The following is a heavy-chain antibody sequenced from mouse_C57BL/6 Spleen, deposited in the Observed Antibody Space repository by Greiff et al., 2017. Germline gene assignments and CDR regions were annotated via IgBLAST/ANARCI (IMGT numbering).Heavy chain of an antibody. Sequence: LVGPGSSVKMSCKTSGYTFTSYGINWVKQRPGQGLEWTGYIYIGNGYTEYNEKFKGKATLTSDTSSSTAYMQLSSLTSEDSAIYFCARSPLYQKGGYAMDYWGQGTSVTVSS. J-gene: IGHJ4*01. V-gene: IGHV1-58*01. CDR3: ARSPLYQKGGYAMDY. CDR2: IYIGNGYT. CDR1: GYTFTSYG. D-gene: IGHD2-12*01.